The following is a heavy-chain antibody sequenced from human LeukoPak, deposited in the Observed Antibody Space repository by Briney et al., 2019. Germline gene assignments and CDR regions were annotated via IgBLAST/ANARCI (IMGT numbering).Heavy chain of an antibody. Sequence: GGSLRLSCAASGFTFSSYAMSWVRQAPGKGLEWVSAISGSGGSTYYADSVKGRFTISRDNSKNTLYLQMNSLRAEDTAVYYCARVEAVAGSMAIDYWGQGTLVTVSS. CDR3: ARVEAVAGSMAIDY. D-gene: IGHD6-19*01. J-gene: IGHJ4*02. CDR2: ISGSGGST. CDR1: GFTFSSYA. V-gene: IGHV3-23*01.